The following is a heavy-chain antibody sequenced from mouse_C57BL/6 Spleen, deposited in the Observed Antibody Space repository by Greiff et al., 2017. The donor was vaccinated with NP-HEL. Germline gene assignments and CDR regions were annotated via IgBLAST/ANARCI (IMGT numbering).Heavy chain of an antibody. CDR3: ARGTVVAPMDY. D-gene: IGHD1-1*01. CDR2: IDPSDSYT. J-gene: IGHJ4*01. V-gene: IGHV1-69*01. CDR1: GYTFTSYW. Sequence: VQLQQPGAELVMPGASVKLSCKASGYTFTSYWMHWVKQRPGQGLEWIGEIDPSDSYTNYNQKFKGKSTLTVDKSSSTAYMQLSSLTSEDSAVYYCARGTVVAPMDYWGQGTSVTVSS.